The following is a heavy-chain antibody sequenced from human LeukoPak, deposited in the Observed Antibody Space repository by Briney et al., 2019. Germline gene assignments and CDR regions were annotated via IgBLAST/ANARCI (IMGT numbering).Heavy chain of an antibody. Sequence: SETLSLTCTVSGDSISSGDYYWSWIRQPAGKGLEWIGRISSSGSTNYNPSLKSRVTISVDTSKNQFSLKLSSVTAADTAVYYCARARNYYDSSDYYYEGDAFDIWGQGTMVTVSS. D-gene: IGHD3-22*01. CDR3: ARARNYYDSSDYYYEGDAFDI. CDR1: GDSISSGDYY. CDR2: ISSSGST. J-gene: IGHJ3*02. V-gene: IGHV4-61*02.